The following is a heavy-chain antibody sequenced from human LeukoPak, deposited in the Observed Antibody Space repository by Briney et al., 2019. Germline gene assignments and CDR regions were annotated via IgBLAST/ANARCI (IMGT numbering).Heavy chain of an antibody. CDR3: ALQSVYCSSTSCYGTFDY. Sequence: AGGSLRLSCAASGFTFSSYEMNWVRQAPGKGLEWVSYISSSGSTIYYADSVKGRFTISRDNAKNLLYLQMNSLRAEDTAVYYCALQSVYCSSTSCYGTFDYWGQGTLVTVSS. CDR2: ISSSGSTI. CDR1: GFTFSSYE. V-gene: IGHV3-48*03. J-gene: IGHJ4*02. D-gene: IGHD2-2*01.